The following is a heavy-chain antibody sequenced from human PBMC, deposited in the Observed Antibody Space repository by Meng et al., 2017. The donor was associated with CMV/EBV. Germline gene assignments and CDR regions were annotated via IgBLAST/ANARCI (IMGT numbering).Heavy chain of an antibody. CDR2: IYSGGST. J-gene: IGHJ5*02. CDR3: ARAASSSMTLDP. D-gene: IGHD2/OR15-2a*01. CDR1: GLTVSSNY. Sequence: CGASGLTVSSNYMSWVRQAPGKGLEWVSVIYSGGSTYYADSVKGRFTISRDNSKNTLYLQMNSLRAEDTAVYYCARAASSSMTLDPWSQGTLVTSPQ. V-gene: IGHV3-66*02.